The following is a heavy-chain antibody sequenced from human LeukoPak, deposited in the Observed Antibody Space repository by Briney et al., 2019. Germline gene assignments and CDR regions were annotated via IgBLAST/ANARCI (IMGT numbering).Heavy chain of an antibody. CDR1: GFPFNKYG. V-gene: IGHV3-74*01. J-gene: IGHJ2*01. Sequence: GGSLRLSCAASGFPFNKYGMHWVRQAPGKGLVWVSRVNSDDGSSTSYADSVKGRFTISRDNAKNTLYLQMNSLRAEDTAVYYCARELELPPTAFFDLWGRGTLVTVSS. CDR3: ARELELPPTAFFDL. CDR2: VNSDDGSST. D-gene: IGHD1-7*01.